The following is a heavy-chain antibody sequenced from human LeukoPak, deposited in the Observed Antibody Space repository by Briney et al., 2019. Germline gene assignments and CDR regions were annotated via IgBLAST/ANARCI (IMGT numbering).Heavy chain of an antibody. D-gene: IGHD3-10*01. V-gene: IGHV4-31*03. Sequence: SETLSLTCNVSGGSISSGGYYWSWIRQHPGKGLEWIGHIYYSGSTYYNPSLKSRVTISVDTSKNQFSLKLSSVTAADTAVYYCARDGTYGSGSYSKGFDYWGQGTLVTVSS. CDR1: GGSISSGGYY. CDR2: IYYSGST. J-gene: IGHJ4*02. CDR3: ARDGTYGSGSYSKGFDY.